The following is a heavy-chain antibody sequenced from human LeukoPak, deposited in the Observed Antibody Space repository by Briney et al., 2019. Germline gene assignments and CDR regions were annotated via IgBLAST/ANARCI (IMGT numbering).Heavy chain of an antibody. CDR1: GYRFTSYW. CDR2: IYPGDSDT. CDR3: TGHREIWFVDY. J-gene: IGHJ4*02. Sequence: GESLKISCKGSGYRFTSYWIGWVRQMPGKGLEWMGIIYPGDSDTRYSPSFQGQVTISADKSISTAYLQWRSLKASDTGMYYCTGHREIWFVDYWGQGTLVTVSS. V-gene: IGHV5-51*01. D-gene: IGHD3-10*01.